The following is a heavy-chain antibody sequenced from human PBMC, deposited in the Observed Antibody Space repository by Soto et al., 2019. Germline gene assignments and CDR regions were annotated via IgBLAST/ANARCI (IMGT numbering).Heavy chain of an antibody. J-gene: IGHJ4*02. CDR2: ISGSGGST. V-gene: IGHV3-23*01. Sequence: EVQLLESGGGLVQPGGSLRLSCAASGFTFSSYAMSWVRQAPGKGLEWVSAISGSGGSTYYADSVKGRFTISRDNSKNTLYLQMNSLRAEDTAVYYCAKSNPYYYDSSGYYQYYFDYWGQGTLVTVSS. CDR3: AKSNPYYYDSSGYYQYYFDY. CDR1: GFTFSSYA. D-gene: IGHD3-22*01.